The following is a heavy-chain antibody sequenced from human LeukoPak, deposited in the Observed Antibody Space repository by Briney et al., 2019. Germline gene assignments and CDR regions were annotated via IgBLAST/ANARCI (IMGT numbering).Heavy chain of an antibody. CDR3: ARDVGRGLYSSGCNNWFDP. J-gene: IGHJ5*02. V-gene: IGHV1-69*04. D-gene: IGHD6-19*01. CDR2: IIPILGIA. Sequence: AASVKVSCKASGGTFSSYAISWVRQAPGQGLEWMGRIIPILGIANYAQKFQGRATITADKSTSTAYMELSSLRSEDTAVYYCARDVGRGLYSSGCNNWFDPWGQGTLVTVSS. CDR1: GGTFSSYA.